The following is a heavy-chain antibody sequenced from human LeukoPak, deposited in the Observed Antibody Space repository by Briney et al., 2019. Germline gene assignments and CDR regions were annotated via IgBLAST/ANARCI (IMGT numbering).Heavy chain of an antibody. CDR2: LSYDGSNR. CDR1: GFTFSSYV. Sequence: GGSLRLSCAASGFTFSSYVMHWLRQAPGKGLEWVAVLSYDGSNRYYADSVKGRFTISRDNSKNTLYLQMNSLRVEDTAVYYCAREGYNWFDPWGQGSLVTVSS. J-gene: IGHJ5*02. CDR3: AREGYNWFDP. V-gene: IGHV3-30-3*01.